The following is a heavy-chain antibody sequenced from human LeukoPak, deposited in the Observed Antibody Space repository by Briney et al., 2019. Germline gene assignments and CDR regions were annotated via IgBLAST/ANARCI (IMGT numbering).Heavy chain of an antibody. CDR2: ISWNNVIL. CDR3: AKLRMYSGTYKKYYFDY. V-gene: IGHV3-9*01. Sequence: GGSLRLSCAASGFTFSIYTMNWVRQAPGKGLEWVSGISWNNVILGYADSVKGRFTISRNNAQNSLHLQMNSLRTEDTALYYCAKLRMYSGTYKKYYFDYWGQGTLVTVSS. D-gene: IGHD1-26*01. J-gene: IGHJ4*02. CDR1: GFTFSIYT.